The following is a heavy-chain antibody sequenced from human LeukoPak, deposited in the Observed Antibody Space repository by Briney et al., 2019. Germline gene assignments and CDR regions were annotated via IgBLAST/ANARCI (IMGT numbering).Heavy chain of an antibody. J-gene: IGHJ6*02. V-gene: IGHV4-59*01. CDR2: IYYSGST. D-gene: IGHD3-22*01. CDR1: GGSISSYY. CDR3: ARDGSDYYDSSGTAHYYYYGMDV. Sequence: PSETLSLTCTVSGGSISSYYWSWLRQPPGKGLEWIGYIYYSGSTNYNPSLKSRVTISVDTSKNQFSLKLSSVTAADTAVYYCARDGSDYYDSSGTAHYYYYGMDVWGQGTTVTVSS.